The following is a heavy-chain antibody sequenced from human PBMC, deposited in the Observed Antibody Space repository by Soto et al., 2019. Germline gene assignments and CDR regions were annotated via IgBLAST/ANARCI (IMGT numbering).Heavy chain of an antibody. J-gene: IGHJ4*02. CDR2: ISGDGANT. CDR1: GFTFSNYA. V-gene: IGHV3-23*01. D-gene: IGHD2-15*01. CDR3: AKDLVAARTY. Sequence: PGESLKISCAASGFTFSNYAMAWVRQAPGKGLEWVSSISGDGANTYHADSVRGRFTISRDNSENTLYLQMRSLRAEDTAVYYCAKDLVAARTYWGQGALVTVSS.